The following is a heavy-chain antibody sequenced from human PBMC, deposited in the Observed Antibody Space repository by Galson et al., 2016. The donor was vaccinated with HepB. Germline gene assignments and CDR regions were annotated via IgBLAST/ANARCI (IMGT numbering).Heavy chain of an antibody. CDR3: ARDLAEIGAFDI. V-gene: IGHV3-53*01. Sequence: SLRLSCAVSGFTVDSNYMSWVRQAPGKGLEWVSVIYSAGSAYYADSVKGRFTISRDTSKNTLFLQMNSLRAEDTAVYYCARDLAEIGAFDIWGQGTTVTVSS. CDR1: GFTVDSNY. D-gene: IGHD5-24*01. CDR2: IYSAGSA. J-gene: IGHJ3*02.